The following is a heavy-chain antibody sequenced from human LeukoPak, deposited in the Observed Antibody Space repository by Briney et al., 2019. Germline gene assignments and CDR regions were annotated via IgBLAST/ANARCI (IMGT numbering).Heavy chain of an antibody. CDR2: IYSGGST. CDR1: GFTVSSNY. CDR3: ARDIVLIAVAVRGSFDI. D-gene: IGHD6-19*01. J-gene: IGHJ3*02. V-gene: IGHV3-53*01. Sequence: GGSLRLSCAASGFTVSSNYMSWVRQAPGKGLEWVSVIYSGGSTYYADSVKGRFTISRDNSKNTLYLQMNSLRAEDTAVYYCARDIVLIAVAVRGSFDIWGQGIMVTVSS.